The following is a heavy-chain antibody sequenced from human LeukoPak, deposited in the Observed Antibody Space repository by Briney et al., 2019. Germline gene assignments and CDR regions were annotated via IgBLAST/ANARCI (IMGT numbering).Heavy chain of an antibody. CDR3: ARFSSGYHDAFDI. V-gene: IGHV4-39*07. Sequence: SETLSLTCTVSGGSISSSSYYWGWIRQPPGKGLEWIGSIYYSGSTYYNPSLKSRVTISVDTSKNQFSLKLSSVTAADTAVYYCARFSSGYHDAFDIWGQGTMVTVSS. J-gene: IGHJ3*02. CDR2: IYYSGST. CDR1: GGSISSSSYY. D-gene: IGHD3-22*01.